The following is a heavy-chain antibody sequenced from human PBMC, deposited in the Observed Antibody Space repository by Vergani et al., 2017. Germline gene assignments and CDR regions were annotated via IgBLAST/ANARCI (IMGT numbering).Heavy chain of an antibody. D-gene: IGHD5-12*01. CDR2: IYPGESDT. CDR3: ARRWGYDSYYFDY. Sequence: EVQLVQSGAEVKKPGESLKISCKGSGYSFPSYWISYNRQMPGKGLEWMGIIYPGESDTRYSPSFQGQVTISADKSISTAYLQWSSLKASDTAMYYCARRWGYDSYYFDYWGQGTLVTVSS. CDR1: GYSFPSYW. J-gene: IGHJ4*02. V-gene: IGHV5-51*01.